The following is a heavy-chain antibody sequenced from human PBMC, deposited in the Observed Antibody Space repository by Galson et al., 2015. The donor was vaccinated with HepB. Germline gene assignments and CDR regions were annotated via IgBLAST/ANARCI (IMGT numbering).Heavy chain of an antibody. D-gene: IGHD2-2*01. Sequence: SLRLSCAASGFTFSSYSMNWVRQAPGKGLEWVSSISSSSSYIYYADSVKGRFTISRDNAKNSLYLQVNSLRAEDTAVYYCAKSQYCSSTSCYGNYNDYWGQGTLVAVSS. CDR1: GFTFSSYS. J-gene: IGHJ4*02. CDR3: AKSQYCSSTSCYGNYNDY. CDR2: ISSSSSYI. V-gene: IGHV3-21*01.